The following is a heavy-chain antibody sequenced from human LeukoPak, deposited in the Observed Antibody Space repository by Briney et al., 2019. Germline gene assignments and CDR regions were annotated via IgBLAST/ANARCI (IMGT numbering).Heavy chain of an antibody. D-gene: IGHD3-22*01. J-gene: IGHJ4*02. V-gene: IGHV7-4-1*02. CDR2: INTNTGSP. Sequence: GASVKVSCKASGYSFSTYPINWVRQAPGQGLEWMGWINTNTGSPTYAQGLTGRFVFSVDTSVSTAFLQINGLKAEDNALYYCVRGIDTTGYFNYWGQGTLVTVSS. CDR1: GYSFSTYP. CDR3: VRGIDTTGYFNY.